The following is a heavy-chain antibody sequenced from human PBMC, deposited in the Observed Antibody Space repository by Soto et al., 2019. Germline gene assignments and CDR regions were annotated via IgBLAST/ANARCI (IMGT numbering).Heavy chain of an antibody. CDR2: ISGSGGTT. CDR1: GFTFENYA. V-gene: IGHV3-23*01. Sequence: PGGSLRLSCVPSGFTFENYAMSWVRQAPGKGLEWVSAISGSGGTTYYSDSVKGRFTISRDNSKNTVYLQMNDLRVEDAAEYFCAKDSWAIFGVPAGEYYAMDVWGQGTTVTVSS. CDR3: AKDSWAIFGVPAGEYYAMDV. D-gene: IGHD3-3*01. J-gene: IGHJ6*02.